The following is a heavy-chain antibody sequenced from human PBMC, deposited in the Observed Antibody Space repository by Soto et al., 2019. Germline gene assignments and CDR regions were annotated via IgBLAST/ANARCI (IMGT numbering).Heavy chain of an antibody. V-gene: IGHV3-30-3*01. CDR1: GFTFSSYA. CDR2: ISYDGSNK. J-gene: IGHJ2*01. CDR3: SRDRVHWYFDL. Sequence: QVQLVESGGGVVQPGRSLRLSCAASGFTFSSYAMHWVRQSPGKGLEWVAVISYDGSNKYYADSVQGRFTISRDNSKNTLYLQMNSLRAEDTAVYYCSRDRVHWYFDLWGRGTLVTVSS.